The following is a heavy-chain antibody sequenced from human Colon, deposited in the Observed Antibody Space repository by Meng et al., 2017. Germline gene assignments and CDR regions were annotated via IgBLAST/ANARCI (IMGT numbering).Heavy chain of an antibody. CDR3: ARVPTTVDPFES. J-gene: IGHJ4*02. CDR1: GGSISSNNW. V-gene: IGHV4-4*02. D-gene: IGHD4-23*01. Sequence: QVQLQESGPGLVKPSGTPSLTCAVSGGSISSNNWWSWVRQSPGRGLEWIGEIYQSGSTNYSPSLKSRVTISLDKSKNQFSLKVSYMTAADTAVYFCARVPTTVDPFESWGQGTLVTVSS. CDR2: IYQSGST.